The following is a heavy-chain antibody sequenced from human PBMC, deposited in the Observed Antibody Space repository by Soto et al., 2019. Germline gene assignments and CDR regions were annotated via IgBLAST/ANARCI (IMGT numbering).Heavy chain of an antibody. Sequence: GSGPTLVNPTQTLTLTCTFSGFSLSTSGVGVGWIRQPPGKALAWLALIYWNDDKRYSPSLKSRLTITKDTSKNQVVLTMTNMDPVDTATYYCAVPSPKRYYYDSSGYPNAFDIWGQGTMVTVSS. J-gene: IGHJ3*02. CDR2: IYWNDDK. CDR3: AVPSPKRYYYDSSGYPNAFDI. D-gene: IGHD3-22*01. CDR1: GFSLSTSGVG. V-gene: IGHV2-5*01.